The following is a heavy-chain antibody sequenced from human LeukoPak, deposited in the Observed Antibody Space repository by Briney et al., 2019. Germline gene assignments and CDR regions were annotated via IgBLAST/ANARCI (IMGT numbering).Heavy chain of an antibody. CDR1: GFTFSNYW. J-gene: IGHJ4*02. CDR2: INDDGSAT. CDR3: AREILAPGKTHDY. V-gene: IGHV3-74*01. Sequence: PGGSLRLSCAASGFTFSNYWMHWVRQVPGKGLLWVSRINDDGSATFYADSVKGRFTISRDNAKNTLCLQMSSLRAEDTAVYFCAREILAPGKTHDYWGQGTLVTVSS.